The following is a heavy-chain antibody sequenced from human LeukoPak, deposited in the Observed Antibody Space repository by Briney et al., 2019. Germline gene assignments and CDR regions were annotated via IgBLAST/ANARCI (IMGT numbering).Heavy chain of an antibody. D-gene: IGHD4-17*01. CDR1: GGSLSGYY. J-gene: IGHJ4*02. CDR3: ARLCTVTLDY. V-gene: IGHV4-34*01. CDR2: INHSGST. Sequence: PSETLSLTCAVYGGSLSGYYWSWIRQPPGKGLEWIGEINHSGSTNYNPSLKSRVTISVDTSKNQFSLKLSSVTAADTAVYYCARLCTVTLDYWGQGTLVTVSS.